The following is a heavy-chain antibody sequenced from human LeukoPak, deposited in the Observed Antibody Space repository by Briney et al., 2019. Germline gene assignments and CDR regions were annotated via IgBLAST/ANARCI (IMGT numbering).Heavy chain of an antibody. J-gene: IGHJ4*02. CDR1: GFTFSSYS. Sequence: GGSLRLSCAASGFTFSSYSMNWVRQALGKGLEWLSYLSSSSSTIYYADSVKGRFTISRDNAQNSLYLQMNSLRDEDTAVYYCARATLAVQYYFDYWGQGTLVTVSS. D-gene: IGHD6-6*01. CDR3: ARATLAVQYYFDY. CDR2: LSSSSSTI. V-gene: IGHV3-48*02.